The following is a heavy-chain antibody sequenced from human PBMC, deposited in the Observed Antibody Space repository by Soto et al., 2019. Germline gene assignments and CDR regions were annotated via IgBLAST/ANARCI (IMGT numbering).Heavy chain of an antibody. J-gene: IGHJ4*02. CDR2: IWSDGSHK. CDR1: GFFFRSYV. V-gene: IGHV3-33*01. D-gene: IGHD2-15*01. Sequence: LRLSCEASGFFFRSYVMHWVRQAPGKGLEWVAVIWSDGSHKYNVDSVKGRFTISRDNSKSSLYLQMDSLRAEDTAVYYCARSASNIYFDSWGQGILVTVSS. CDR3: ARSASNIYFDS.